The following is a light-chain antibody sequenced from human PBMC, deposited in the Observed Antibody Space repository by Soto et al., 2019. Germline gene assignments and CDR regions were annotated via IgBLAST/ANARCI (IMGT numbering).Light chain of an antibody. J-gene: IGKJ5*01. CDR1: QSVSSY. CDR2: GAS. Sequence: IVLTQSPGTLSLSPGERATLSCRASQSVSSYLAWYQQKPGQAPRLLVYGASSRATGIPERFSGSVSETDFTLSISRLEPEDFAVYYCQHYGNSPLTFGQGTRLEIK. CDR3: QHYGNSPLT. V-gene: IGKV3-20*01.